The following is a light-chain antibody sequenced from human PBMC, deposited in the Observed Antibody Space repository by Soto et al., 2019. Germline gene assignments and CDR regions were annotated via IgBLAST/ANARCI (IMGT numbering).Light chain of an antibody. CDR3: QPYGRAPLT. CDR2: GPS. Sequence: EIVLTQSPGTLSLSTGDRATLSCRASQSVSSSYLAWYQQKPGQAPRLLTYGPSSRATGIPDGFSGSASGTDFTLTTIRPEPEAVAGYYCQPYGRAPLTFGPGTKVCLK. V-gene: IGKV3-20*01. CDR1: QSVSSSY. J-gene: IGKJ3*01.